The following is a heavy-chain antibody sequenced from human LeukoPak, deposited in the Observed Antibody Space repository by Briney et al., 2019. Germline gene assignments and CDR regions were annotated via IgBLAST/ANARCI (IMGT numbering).Heavy chain of an antibody. D-gene: IGHD3-10*01. CDR2: IYSGGST. Sequence: SGGSLRLSCAASGFTVSSNYMSWVRQAPGKGLEWVSVIYSGGSTYYADSVKGRFTISRDNSKNTLYLQMNSLRAEGTAVYYCAREGLWFGESGEGGFDYWGQGTLVTVSS. CDR1: GFTVSSNY. J-gene: IGHJ4*02. CDR3: AREGLWFGESGEGGFDY. V-gene: IGHV3-53*01.